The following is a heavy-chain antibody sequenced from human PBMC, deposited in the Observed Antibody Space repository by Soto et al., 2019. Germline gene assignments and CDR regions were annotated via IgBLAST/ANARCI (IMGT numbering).Heavy chain of an antibody. V-gene: IGHV1-18*04. J-gene: IGHJ6*02. D-gene: IGHD2-15*01. CDR1: GYTFISHG. Sequence: QVQLVQSGVEVKKPGASVKVSCKASGYTFISHGISWVRQAPGQGLEWMGWISGKNGNTNYAQKLQGRVTLTTDTSTSTAYMELRSLRSDDTAVYYCARVSSSIVVVPDYGMDVWGQGNTVTVSS. CDR2: ISGKNGNT. CDR3: ARVSSSIVVVPDYGMDV.